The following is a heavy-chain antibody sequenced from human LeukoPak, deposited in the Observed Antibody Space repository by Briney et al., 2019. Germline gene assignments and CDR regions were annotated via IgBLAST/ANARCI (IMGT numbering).Heavy chain of an antibody. Sequence: GGSLRLSCAASGFTFSDYYMSWIRQAPGKGLEWVSYISSSASTIHYADSVKGRFTISRDNAKNSLYLQMNSLRAEDTAVYYCARLWFGEKFDYWGQGTLVTVSS. CDR1: GFTFSDYY. CDR2: ISSSASTI. J-gene: IGHJ4*02. V-gene: IGHV3-11*04. D-gene: IGHD3-10*01. CDR3: ARLWFGEKFDY.